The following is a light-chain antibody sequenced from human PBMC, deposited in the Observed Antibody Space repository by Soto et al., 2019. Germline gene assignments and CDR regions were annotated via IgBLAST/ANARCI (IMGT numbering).Light chain of an antibody. CDR2: DVN. Sequence: QSVLTQPASVSGSPGQSITISCTGTSSDVGGYDYVSWYQLHPGKAPKLMVYDVNRRPPGVPDRFFGSKSGNTASLTVSGLQAEDEADYYCVSFAGGTYVFGTGTKLTVL. J-gene: IGLJ1*01. CDR1: SSDVGGYDY. V-gene: IGLV2-14*03. CDR3: VSFAGGTYV.